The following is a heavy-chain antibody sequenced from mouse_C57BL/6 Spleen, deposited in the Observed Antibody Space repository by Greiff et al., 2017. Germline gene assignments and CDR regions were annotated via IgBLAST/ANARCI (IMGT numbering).Heavy chain of an antibody. V-gene: IGHV1-18*01. Sequence: EVQLQQSGPELVKPGASVKIPCKASGYTFNDYNMDWVKQSHGKSLEWIGDINPNNGGTIYNQKFKGKATLTVDKSSSTAYMELRSLTSEDTAVYYCARRGYDYDRGFAYWGQGTLVTVSA. J-gene: IGHJ3*01. D-gene: IGHD2-4*01. CDR2: INPNNGGT. CDR1: GYTFNDYN. CDR3: ARRGYDYDRGFAY.